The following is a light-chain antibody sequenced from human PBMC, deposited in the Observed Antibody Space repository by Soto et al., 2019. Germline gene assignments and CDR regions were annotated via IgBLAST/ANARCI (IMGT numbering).Light chain of an antibody. CDR1: TSNIGSNY. J-gene: IGLJ1*01. V-gene: IGLV1-47*01. Sequence: QSVLTQPPSASGTPGQGVTISCSGSTSNIGSNYVYWYQQLPGTAPKLLIYRNNQRPSGVPDRCSGSKSGTSASLAISGVRSDDEADYFCATWDDSLNGFYVFGTGTKLTVL. CDR3: ATWDDSLNGFYV. CDR2: RNN.